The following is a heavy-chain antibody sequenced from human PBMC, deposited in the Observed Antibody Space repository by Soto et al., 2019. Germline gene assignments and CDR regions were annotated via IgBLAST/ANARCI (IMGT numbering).Heavy chain of an antibody. V-gene: IGHV4-34*01. J-gene: IGHJ4*02. D-gene: IGHD2-21*02. CDR1: GGSLSGNY. CDR3: ARTTAAIHLNY. Sequence: QAQLQQWGTGLLKPSETLSLTCAVYGGSLSGNYWGWICQPPGKGLEWIGETHHSGSTAYNPSLKSRVTISVDTSRNQFSLKLNSVTAADTAVYYCARTTAAIHLNYWSQGTLVTVSS. CDR2: THHSGST.